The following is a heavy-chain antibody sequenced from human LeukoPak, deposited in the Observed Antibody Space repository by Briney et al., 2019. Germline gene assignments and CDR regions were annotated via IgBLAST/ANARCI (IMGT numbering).Heavy chain of an antibody. J-gene: IGHJ3*02. V-gene: IGHV4-59*01. D-gene: IGHD3-10*01. CDR2: IYYSGST. CDR1: GGSISSYY. Sequence: SETLSLTCTVSGGSISSYYWSWIRQPPGKGLEWIGYIYYSGSTNYNPSLKSRVTISVDTSKNQFSLKLSSVTAADTAVYYCAYYGSGTFGAFDIWGQGTMVTVSS. CDR3: AYYGSGTFGAFDI.